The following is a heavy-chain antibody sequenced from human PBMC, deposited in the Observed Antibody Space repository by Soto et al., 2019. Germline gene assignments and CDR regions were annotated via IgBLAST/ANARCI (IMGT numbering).Heavy chain of an antibody. CDR3: ASTLDILTGYAFDI. CDR2: INPNSGGT. Sequence: ASVKVSCKASGYTFTGYYMHWVRQAPGQGLEWMGWINPNSGGTNYAQKFQGWVTMTRDTSISTAYMELSRLRSDETAVYYCASTLDILTGYAFDIWGQGTVVTVSS. CDR1: GYTFTGYY. D-gene: IGHD3-9*01. J-gene: IGHJ3*02. V-gene: IGHV1-2*04.